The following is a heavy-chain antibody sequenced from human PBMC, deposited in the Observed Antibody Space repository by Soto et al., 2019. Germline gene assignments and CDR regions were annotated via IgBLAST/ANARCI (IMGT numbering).Heavy chain of an antibody. CDR1: GYTFTSYD. V-gene: IGHV1-8*01. CDR2: MNPNSGNT. J-gene: IGHJ6*03. Sequence: ASVKVSCKASGYTFTSYDINWVRQATGQGLEWMGWMNPNSGNTGYAQKFQGRGTMTRNTSISTAYMELGSLRSEDTAVYYCAREPRNYYYYYMDVWGKGTTVTVSS. CDR3: AREPRNYYYYYMDV.